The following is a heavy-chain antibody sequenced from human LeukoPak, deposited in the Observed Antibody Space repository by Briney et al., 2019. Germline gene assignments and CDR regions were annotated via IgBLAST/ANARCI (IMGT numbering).Heavy chain of an antibody. J-gene: IGHJ6*03. CDR3: AKDPTPASTMTTYYSNYTDV. D-gene: IGHD4-17*01. V-gene: IGHV3-30*02. Sequence: PGGSLRLSCAASGFPFSTSVMHWVRQAAGQGLEWVTFIRHNGSNTYYADYVKGRFTISRDNSKNTVYLQMNSLRAEDTAVYYCAKDPTPASTMTTYYSNYTDVWGKGTTVTVSS. CDR2: IRHNGSNT. CDR1: GFPFSTSV.